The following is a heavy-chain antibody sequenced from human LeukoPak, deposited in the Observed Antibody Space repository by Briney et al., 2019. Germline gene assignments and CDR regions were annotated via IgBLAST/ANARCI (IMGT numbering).Heavy chain of an antibody. CDR1: GGSISSSSYY. CDR3: AREEDCSGGSCYDNWFDP. CDR2: IYYSGST. J-gene: IGHJ5*02. D-gene: IGHD2-15*01. Sequence: PSETLSLTCTVSGGSISSSSYYWGWIRQPPGKGLEWIGYIYYSGSTYYNPSLKSRVTISVDTSKNQFSLKLSSVTAADTAVYYCAREEDCSGGSCYDNWFDPWGQGTLVTVSS. V-gene: IGHV4-30-4*08.